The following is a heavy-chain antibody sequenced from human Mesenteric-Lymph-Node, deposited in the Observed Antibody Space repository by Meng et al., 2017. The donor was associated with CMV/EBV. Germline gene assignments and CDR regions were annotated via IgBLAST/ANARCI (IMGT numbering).Heavy chain of an antibody. CDR2: IYYSGST. CDR3: AREGVRYSSRWRVGGMDV. Sequence: GSLRLSCTVSGGSISSYYWSWIRQPPGKGLEWIGYIYYSGSTNYNPSLKSRVTISVDTSKNQFSLKLSSVTAAATAVYYCAREGVRYSSRWRVGGMDVWGQGTTVTVSS. CDR1: GGSISSYY. V-gene: IGHV4-59*01. J-gene: IGHJ6*02. D-gene: IGHD6-13*01.